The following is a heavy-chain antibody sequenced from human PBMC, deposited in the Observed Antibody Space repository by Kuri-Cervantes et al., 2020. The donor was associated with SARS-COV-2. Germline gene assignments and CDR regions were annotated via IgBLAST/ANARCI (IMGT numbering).Heavy chain of an antibody. CDR3: ARHKVVTIFGVVTLPGWFDP. J-gene: IGHJ5*02. Sequence: GSLRLSCAVSGASISTTNWWRWFRQPPGKGLEWSGEIYHTGSTNYNPSFKGRVTISVDTSKNKFSLMLRSVTAADTAVYYCARHKVVTIFGVVTLPGWFDPWGQGTPVTVSS. V-gene: IGHV4-4*02. CDR2: IYHTGST. D-gene: IGHD3-3*01. CDR1: GASISTTNW.